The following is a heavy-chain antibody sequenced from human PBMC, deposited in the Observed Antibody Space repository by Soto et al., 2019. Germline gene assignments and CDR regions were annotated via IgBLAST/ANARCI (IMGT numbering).Heavy chain of an antibody. CDR2: VWHDGGTT. V-gene: IGHV3-33*03. CDR1: GFTFTSYG. J-gene: IGHJ4*02. D-gene: IGHD5-12*01. CDR3: ASASDGYNYGFGL. Sequence: QVQLVESGGGVVQPGKSLRLSCAASGFTFTSYGMHWVRQAPGRGLEWVAVVWHDGGTTYKRDPVKGRFTVSRNISKNTKFLQMNSLKDEDAAVYYSASASDGYNYGFGLWGQGTLVTVTS.